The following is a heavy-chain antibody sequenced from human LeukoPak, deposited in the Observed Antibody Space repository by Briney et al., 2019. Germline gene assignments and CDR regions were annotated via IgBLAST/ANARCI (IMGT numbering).Heavy chain of an antibody. Sequence: PGGSLRLSCTAFGFAFDEHSMNWVRQAPGKGLEWVAGINWSGGSTGYADSLRGRFTISRDNAKNSLYLQMDSLRAEDTALYYCARAPITSPFYFDYWGQGTLVTVSS. D-gene: IGHD2-2*01. CDR2: INWSGGST. CDR1: GFAFDEHS. V-gene: IGHV3-20*04. J-gene: IGHJ4*02. CDR3: ARAPITSPFYFDY.